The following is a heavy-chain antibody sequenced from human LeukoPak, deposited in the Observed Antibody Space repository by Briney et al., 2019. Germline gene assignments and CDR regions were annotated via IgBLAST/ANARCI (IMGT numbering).Heavy chain of an antibody. CDR3: ARGIDDYGDLLGY. J-gene: IGHJ4*02. V-gene: IGHV1-69*04. D-gene: IGHD4-17*01. CDR2: IIPILGIA. CDR1: GGTFSSYA. Sequence: SVKVSCKASGGTFSSYAISWVRQAPGQGLEWMGRIIPILGIANYAQKFQGRVTITADKSTSTAYMELSSLRSGDTAVYYCARGIDDYGDLLGYWGQGTLVTVSS.